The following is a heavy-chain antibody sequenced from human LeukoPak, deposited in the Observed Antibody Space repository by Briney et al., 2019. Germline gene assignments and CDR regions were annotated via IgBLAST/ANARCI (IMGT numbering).Heavy chain of an antibody. CDR2: IHHRAGT. D-gene: IGHD3-9*01. CDR1: GGSFTNYY. V-gene: IGHV4-34*09. Sequence: SETLSLTCAVYGGSFTNYYWSWIRQFPGKGLEWIGEIHHRAGTNYNPSLKSRLTISVDTSKNQFSLKLTSVTAADTAMYYCARTILTGTLRSFDYWGQGSLVTVSS. CDR3: ARTILTGTLRSFDY. J-gene: IGHJ4*02.